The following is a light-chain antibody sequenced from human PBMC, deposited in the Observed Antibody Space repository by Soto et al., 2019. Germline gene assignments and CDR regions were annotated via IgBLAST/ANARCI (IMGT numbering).Light chain of an antibody. J-gene: IGKJ2*01. CDR3: QQYISYPYT. CDR2: DAS. V-gene: IGKV1-5*01. CDR1: QSISSW. Sequence: DLQMTQSPSTLSASVGDRVTITCRASQSISSWLAWYQQKPGKAPKLLIYDASRLESGVPSRFSGSGSGTEFTLTISSLQPDDFATYYCQQYISYPYTFGQGTKLEI.